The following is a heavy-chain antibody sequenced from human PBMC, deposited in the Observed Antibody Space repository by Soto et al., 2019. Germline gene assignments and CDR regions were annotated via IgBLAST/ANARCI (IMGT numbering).Heavy chain of an antibody. CDR3: AKAIRFGYNWNDCAFDI. CDR2: MNPNSGNT. CDR1: GYTFTSYD. Sequence: ASVKVSCKASGYTFTSYDINWVRQATGQGLEWMGWMNPNSGNTGYAQKFQGRVTMTRNTSISTAYMELSSLRSEDTAVYYCAKAIRFGYNWNDCAFDIWGQGTMVTVSS. V-gene: IGHV1-8*01. D-gene: IGHD1-20*01. J-gene: IGHJ3*02.